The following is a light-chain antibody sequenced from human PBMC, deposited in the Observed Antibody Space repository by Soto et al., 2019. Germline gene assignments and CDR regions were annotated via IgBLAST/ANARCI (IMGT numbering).Light chain of an antibody. Sequence: IQLTQSPSSLSATVGDRVTITCRASQDISRALAWYQQKPGKAPNLLISPASNLRSGVPSRFSGSGSGTDFTLTINRLQPEDFATYWCQQLYGYPLTFGGGSKVEIK. J-gene: IGKJ4*01. CDR2: PAS. CDR3: QQLYGYPLT. V-gene: IGKV1-9*01. CDR1: QDISRA.